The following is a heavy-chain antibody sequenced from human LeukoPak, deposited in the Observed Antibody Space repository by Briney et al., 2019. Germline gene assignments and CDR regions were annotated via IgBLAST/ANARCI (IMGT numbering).Heavy chain of an antibody. Sequence: SETLSLTCTVSGGSISSYYWSWIRQPPGKGLEWIGYIYYSGSTNYNPSLKSRVTISVDTSKNQFSLKLSSVTAADTAVYYCARTMPPDYGGQGTLVTVSS. CDR1: GGSISSYY. D-gene: IGHD2-2*01. CDR2: IYYSGST. V-gene: IGHV4-59*01. CDR3: ARTMPPDY. J-gene: IGHJ4*02.